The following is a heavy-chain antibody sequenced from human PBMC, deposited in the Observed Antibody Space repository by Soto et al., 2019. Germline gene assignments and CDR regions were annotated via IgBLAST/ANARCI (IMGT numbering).Heavy chain of an antibody. D-gene: IGHD1-1*01. Sequence: QVQLVESGGGVVQPGRSLRLSCAASGFMFSNHGMHWVRQAPGKGLEWVAVIWSDGNNRYYADSVKGRFTISRDNSKNTVDLQMNSLRAEDTAVYYCVRRDNWNDEASDYWGKGTLVTVSS. CDR3: VRRDNWNDEASDY. CDR2: IWSDGNNR. J-gene: IGHJ4*02. CDR1: GFMFSNHG. V-gene: IGHV3-33*01.